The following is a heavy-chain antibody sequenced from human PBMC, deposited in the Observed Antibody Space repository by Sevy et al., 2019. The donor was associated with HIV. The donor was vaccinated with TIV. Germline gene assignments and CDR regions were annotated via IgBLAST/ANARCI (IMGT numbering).Heavy chain of an antibody. CDR2: ISSSGTST. Sequence: GGSLRLSCAASGFTFNIYSMTWVRQAPGKGLKWVPTISSSGTSTYYADSVKGRFTISRDNSKNTLYLQKNSLRAEDTAIYFCAKDHDNNWFDPWGQGTLVTVSS. J-gene: IGHJ5*02. D-gene: IGHD3-9*01. V-gene: IGHV3-23*01. CDR3: AKDHDNNWFDP. CDR1: GFTFNIYS.